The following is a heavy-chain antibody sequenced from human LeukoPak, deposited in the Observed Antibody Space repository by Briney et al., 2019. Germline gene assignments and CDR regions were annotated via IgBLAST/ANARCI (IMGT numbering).Heavy chain of an antibody. CDR2: IKSKTDGGTT. CDR1: GFTFSNAW. V-gene: IGHV3-15*07. CDR3: TRDRGSSTLGDY. Sequence: GGSLRLSCAASGFTFSNAWMNWVRQAPGKGLEWVGRIKSKTDGGTTDYAAPVKGRFTTSRDDSKSIAYLQMNSLKTEDTAVYYCTRDRGSSTLGDYWGQGTLVTVSS. J-gene: IGHJ4*02. D-gene: IGHD7-27*01.